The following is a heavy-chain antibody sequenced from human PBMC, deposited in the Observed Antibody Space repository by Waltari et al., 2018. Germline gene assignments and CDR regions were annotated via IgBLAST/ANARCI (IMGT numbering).Heavy chain of an antibody. D-gene: IGHD2-15*01. CDR3: ARRWGECSGGSCYGEDYFDY. J-gene: IGHJ4*02. Sequence: QLQLQESGPGLVKPSETLSLTCTVSGGSIRRSRYYWGWIRTPPGKGLEWIGSIYYSGSTYYNPSLKSRVTISVDTSKNQFSLKLSSVTAADTAVYYCARRWGECSGGSCYGEDYFDYWGQGTLVTVSS. CDR2: IYYSGST. V-gene: IGHV4-39*01. CDR1: GGSIRRSRYY.